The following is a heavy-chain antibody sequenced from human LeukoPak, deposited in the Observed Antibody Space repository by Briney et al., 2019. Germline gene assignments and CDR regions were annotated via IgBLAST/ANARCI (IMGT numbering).Heavy chain of an antibody. CDR1: GFTFSSYA. Sequence: GGSLSPSCAASGFTFSSYAMSWVRQAPGKGLEWVSGISGSGGSTHYADSVKDRFTISRDDSKNTLYLQMNSLRAEDTAVYYCAKETVVVVAATPDAFDIWGHGTMVTVSS. CDR3: AKETVVVVAATPDAFDI. D-gene: IGHD2-15*01. CDR2: ISGSGGST. J-gene: IGHJ3*02. V-gene: IGHV3-23*01.